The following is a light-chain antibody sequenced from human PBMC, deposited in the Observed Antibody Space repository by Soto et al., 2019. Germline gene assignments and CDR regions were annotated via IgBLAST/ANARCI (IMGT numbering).Light chain of an antibody. V-gene: IGKV1-39*01. CDR1: QSISNY. CDR3: QQSYGTPLT. CDR2: AAS. Sequence: DIEMTQSPSSLSASVGDRVTITCRASQSISNYLNWYQHKPGKVPKLLIYAASSLQSGVPTRFSGSGSGTDFTLTISSLQPEDFATYSCQQSYGTPLTFGGGTKVEIK. J-gene: IGKJ4*01.